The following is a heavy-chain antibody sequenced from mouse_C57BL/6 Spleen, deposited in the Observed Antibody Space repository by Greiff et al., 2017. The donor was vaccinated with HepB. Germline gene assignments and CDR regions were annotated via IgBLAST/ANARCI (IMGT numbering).Heavy chain of an antibody. J-gene: IGHJ3*01. CDR2: ISYSGST. CDR3: ARGGGFAY. CDR1: GYSITSGYD. Sequence: DVKLQESGPGMVKPSQSLSLTCTVPGYSITSGYDWHWIRPFPGNKLEWMGYISYSGSTNYNPSLKSRISITHDTSKNHFFLKLNSVTTEDTATYYGARGGGFAYWGQGTLVTVSA. V-gene: IGHV3-1*01.